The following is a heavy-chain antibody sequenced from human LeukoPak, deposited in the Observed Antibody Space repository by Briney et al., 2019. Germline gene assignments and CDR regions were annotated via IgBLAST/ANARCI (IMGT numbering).Heavy chain of an antibody. Sequence: SETLSLTCTVSGGSISSYYWSWFRQPPGKGLEWLGYIYYSGSTNYNPSLKSRVTISVDTSKNQFSLKLSSVPAADTAVYYCARGARAGELSFGFDPWGQGTLVTVSS. CDR2: IYYSGST. J-gene: IGHJ5*02. CDR1: GGSISSYY. CDR3: ARGARAGELSFGFDP. D-gene: IGHD3-10*01. V-gene: IGHV4-59*01.